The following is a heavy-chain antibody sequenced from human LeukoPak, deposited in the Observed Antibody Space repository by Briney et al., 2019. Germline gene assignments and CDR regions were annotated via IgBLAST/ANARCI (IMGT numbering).Heavy chain of an antibody. Sequence: PSQTLSLTCSVSGAFIRSGDDYWAWIRQPPGKGLGWIGSIYHSGITYNNPSLKSRVTISLDTFNNQFSLKLNSVTAADTAVYFCARASYFFDASGYFYDHWGQGILVTVSS. J-gene: IGHJ4*02. CDR1: GAFIRSGDDY. CDR2: IYHSGIT. V-gene: IGHV4-30-4*01. CDR3: ARASYFFDASGYFYDH. D-gene: IGHD3-22*01.